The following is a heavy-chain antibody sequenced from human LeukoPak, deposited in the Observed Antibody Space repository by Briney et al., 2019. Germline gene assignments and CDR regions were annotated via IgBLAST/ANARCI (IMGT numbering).Heavy chain of an antibody. CDR3: ARGYDFWSGYSYYFDY. V-gene: IGHV3-7*01. CDR1: GFTFSDYY. D-gene: IGHD3-3*01. CDR2: IKQDGSEK. J-gene: IGHJ4*02. Sequence: GGSLRLSCAASGFTFSDYYMSWVRQAPGKGLEWVANIKQDGSEKYYVDSVKGRFTISRDNAKNSLYLQMNSLRAEDTAVYYCARGYDFWSGYSYYFDYWGQGTLVAVSS.